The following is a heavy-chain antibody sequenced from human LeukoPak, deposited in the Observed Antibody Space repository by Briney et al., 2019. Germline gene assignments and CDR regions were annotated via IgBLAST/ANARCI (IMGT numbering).Heavy chain of an antibody. D-gene: IGHD3-10*01. J-gene: IGHJ4*02. V-gene: IGHV1-2*06. CDR2: INSNSGGT. CDR1: GYSFSDYA. Sequence: ASVKVSCKASGYSFSDYALHWVRQAPGQGLEWMGRINSNSGGTSYAQNFQGRVTMSRDTFISTAYMEVSRLTSDDTAMYYYARGGSGSGYLYYFDSWGQGTLVSVSS. CDR3: ARGGSGSGYLYYFDS.